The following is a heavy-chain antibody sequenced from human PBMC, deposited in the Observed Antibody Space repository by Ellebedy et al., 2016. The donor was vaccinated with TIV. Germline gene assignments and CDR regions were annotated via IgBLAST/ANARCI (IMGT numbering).Heavy chain of an antibody. CDR2: IYHSGSI. CDR1: GYSISSGYY. Sequence: MPSETLSLTCTVSGYSISSGYYWVWIRQPPGKGLEWIGSIYHSGSIYYNPSLKSRVTISVDTSENHFSLKLSSVTAADTAVYYCASEVVTATQTDYWGQGTLVTVSS. J-gene: IGHJ4*02. V-gene: IGHV4-38-2*02. D-gene: IGHD2-21*02. CDR3: ASEVVTATQTDY.